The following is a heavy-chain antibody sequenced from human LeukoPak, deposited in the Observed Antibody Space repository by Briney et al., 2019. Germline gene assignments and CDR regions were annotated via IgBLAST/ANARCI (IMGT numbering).Heavy chain of an antibody. Sequence: GGSLRLSCAASGFTFRDYTMNWVRQAPGKGLEWVSAISKSGTYIKYADSVKGRFTISRDNAENSLYLQMNSLRVEDTAFYYCARDLAYSRLDYWGQGMLVTVSS. D-gene: IGHD5-18*01. CDR1: GFTFRDYT. V-gene: IGHV3-21*01. CDR2: ISKSGTYI. CDR3: ARDLAYSRLDY. J-gene: IGHJ4*02.